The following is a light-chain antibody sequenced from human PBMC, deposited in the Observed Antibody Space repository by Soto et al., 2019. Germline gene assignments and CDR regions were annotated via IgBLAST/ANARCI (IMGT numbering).Light chain of an antibody. CDR3: QQYNGYSRT. CDR1: QSISPY. Sequence: IQMTQSPATLSASVGDRVTITCRASQSISPYLVWYQQKAGKAPKLLIYKASTLESGVPSRFSGSGSGTEFTLTISSLQPDDFATYYCQQYNGYSRTFGQGTKVEVK. J-gene: IGKJ1*01. CDR2: KAS. V-gene: IGKV1-5*03.